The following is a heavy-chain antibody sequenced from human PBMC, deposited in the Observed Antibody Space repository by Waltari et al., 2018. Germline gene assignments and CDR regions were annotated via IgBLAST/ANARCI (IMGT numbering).Heavy chain of an antibody. CDR3: ARELIWPGELGPFDL. Sequence: EVQLVQSGTQVKKPGESLRISCKASAYSFSSYWIGWVRQMPGKGMEWMGIIFPRDSDTRYTPSSQGRVTISADKSTGTAYLQFSSLTASDTAMYFCARELIWPGELGPFDLWGQGTFVSVSS. D-gene: IGHD1-26*01. CDR2: IFPRDSDT. CDR1: AYSFSSYW. J-gene: IGHJ3*01. V-gene: IGHV5-51*01.